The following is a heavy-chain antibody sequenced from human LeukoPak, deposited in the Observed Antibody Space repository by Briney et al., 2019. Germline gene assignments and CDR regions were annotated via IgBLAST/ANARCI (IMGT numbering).Heavy chain of an antibody. V-gene: IGHV4-30-4*01. J-gene: IGHJ4*02. CDR3: ARGGGIYYDSSGYYAPNYFDY. CDR1: GGSISSGDYY. Sequence: PSETLSLTCTVSGGSISSGDYYWRWIRQPPGKGLEWIGYIYYSGSTYYNPSLKSRVTISVDTSKNQFSLKLSSVTAADTAVYYCARGGGIYYDSSGYYAPNYFDYWGQGTLVTVSS. CDR2: IYYSGST. D-gene: IGHD3-22*01.